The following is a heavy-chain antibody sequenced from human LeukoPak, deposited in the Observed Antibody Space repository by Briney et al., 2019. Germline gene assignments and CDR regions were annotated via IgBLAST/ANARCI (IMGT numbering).Heavy chain of an antibody. D-gene: IGHD3-10*01. J-gene: IGHJ4*02. CDR1: GYTLTELS. Sequence: GASVKVSCKVSGYTLTELSMHWVRQAPGKGLEWMGGFDPEDGETIYAQKFQGRVTMTRNTSISTAYMELSSLRSEDTAVYYCARGRRGITMVRGVIFYWGQGTLVTVSS. V-gene: IGHV1-24*01. CDR2: FDPEDGET. CDR3: ARGRRGITMVRGVIFY.